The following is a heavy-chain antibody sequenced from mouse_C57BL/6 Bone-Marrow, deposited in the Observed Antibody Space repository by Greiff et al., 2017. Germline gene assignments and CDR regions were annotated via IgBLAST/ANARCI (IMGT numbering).Heavy chain of an antibody. Sequence: VKLLESGAELVRPGASVKLSCKASGYTFTDYYINWVKPRPGQGLEWIARLYPGSGNTYYNEKFKGKVTLTAEKSSSTAYMQLSSLTSEDSAVYFCARGGYYYGSSFHDYAMDYWGQGTSVTVSS. V-gene: IGHV1-76*01. CDR1: GYTFTDYY. CDR3: ARGGYYYGSSFHDYAMDY. J-gene: IGHJ4*01. D-gene: IGHD1-1*01. CDR2: LYPGSGNT.